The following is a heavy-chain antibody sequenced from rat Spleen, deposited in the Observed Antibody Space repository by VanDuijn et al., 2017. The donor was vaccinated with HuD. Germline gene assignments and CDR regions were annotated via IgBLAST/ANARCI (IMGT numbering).Heavy chain of an antibody. J-gene: IGHJ2*01. CDR1: GFTFNNYW. D-gene: IGHD1-7*01. V-gene: IGHV5-31*01. CDR3: ARRPLGTAPFDY. Sequence: EVQLVESGGGLVQPGRSLKLSCVASGFTFNNYWMTWIRQAPGKGLEWVASITNTGGSTYYGDSVKGRFTISRDNAKSTLYLQMNSLRSEDTATYYCARRPLGTAPFDYWGQGVMVTVSS. CDR2: ITNTGGST.